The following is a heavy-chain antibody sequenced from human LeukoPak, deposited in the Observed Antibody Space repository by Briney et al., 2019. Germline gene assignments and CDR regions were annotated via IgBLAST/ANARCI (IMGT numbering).Heavy chain of an antibody. CDR1: GFTFSGNW. D-gene: IGHD3-10*01. CDR2: INLDGSQK. CDR3: ARDWDGSGTSLDY. V-gene: IGHV3-7*04. Sequence: GGSLRLSCAASGFTFSGNWMSWVRQAPGKGLEWVAIINLDGSQKYYVDSVKGRFTISRDNAYNSVFLQMNSLRAEDTAVYYSARDWDGSGTSLDYGGQGTPVTVSS. J-gene: IGHJ4*02.